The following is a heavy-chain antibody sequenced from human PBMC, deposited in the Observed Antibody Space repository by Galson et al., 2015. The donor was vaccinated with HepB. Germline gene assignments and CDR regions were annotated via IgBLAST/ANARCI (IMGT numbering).Heavy chain of an antibody. CDR3: ARTNHVGSNWFDP. D-gene: IGHD1-14*01. Sequence: SETLSLTCTVSGGSISSYYWSWIRQPPGKGLEWIGYIYYSGSTNYNPSLKSRVTISVDTSKNQFSLKLSSVTAADTAVYYCARTNHVGSNWFDPWGQGTLVTVSS. CDR1: GGSISSYY. CDR2: IYYSGST. V-gene: IGHV4-59*01. J-gene: IGHJ5*02.